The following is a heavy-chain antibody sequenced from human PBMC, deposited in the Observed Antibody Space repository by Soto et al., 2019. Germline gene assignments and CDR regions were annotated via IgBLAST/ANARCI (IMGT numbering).Heavy chain of an antibody. CDR3: ARGPGIIYFDY. CDR1: GGTFSNSA. CDR2: IIPVFATA. V-gene: IGHV1-69*12. Sequence: QVQLVQSGAEVKRPGSSVKVSCKASGGTFSNSAFTWVRQAPGQGLEWMGGIIPVFATANYAQKFQGRVTITADESTSTAYMELSSLRSADTAVYFCARGPGIIYFDYWGQGTRVTVSS. J-gene: IGHJ4*02.